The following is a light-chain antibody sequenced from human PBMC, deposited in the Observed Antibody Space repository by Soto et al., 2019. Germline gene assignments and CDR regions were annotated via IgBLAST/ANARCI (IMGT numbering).Light chain of an antibody. Sequence: QSALTQPPSASGSPGQSVTISCTGTSSDVGGYNYVSWYQQYPGRAPKLMIYEVTKRPSGVPDRFSGSKSGNTASLTVSGLHAEDEADYYGSSYAASNNFYFVFGGGTKVTVL. J-gene: IGLJ3*02. V-gene: IGLV2-8*01. CDR2: EVT. CDR3: SSYAASNNFYFV. CDR1: SSDVGGYNY.